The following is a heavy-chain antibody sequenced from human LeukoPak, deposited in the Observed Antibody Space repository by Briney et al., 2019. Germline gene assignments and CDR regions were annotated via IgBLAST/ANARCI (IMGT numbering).Heavy chain of an antibody. D-gene: IGHD6-13*01. Sequence: SRGSLRLSCEVSGFTFRTYWMHWVRQAPGKGLVWVSYINSDGTGTMYADSVKGRFTVSRDNAKNTLYLQMNSLRAEDTAVYYCARDDLSWYSGIDYWGQGVLVTVSS. V-gene: IGHV3-74*03. J-gene: IGHJ4*02. CDR2: INSDGTGT. CDR1: GFTFRTYW. CDR3: ARDDLSWYSGIDY.